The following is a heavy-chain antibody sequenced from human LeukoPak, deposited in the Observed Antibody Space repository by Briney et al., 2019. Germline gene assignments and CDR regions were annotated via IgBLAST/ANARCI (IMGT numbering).Heavy chain of an antibody. CDR3: ARRAGAYSHPYDY. CDR1: GFTVSSNS. J-gene: IGHJ4*02. CDR2: IYSDNT. Sequence: GGSLRLSCTVSGFTVSSNSMSWVRQAPGKGLEWVSFIYSDNTHYSDSVKGRFTITRDNSKNTLYLQMNSLRAEDTAVYYCARRAGAYSHPYDYWGQGTLVTVSS. D-gene: IGHD4/OR15-4a*01. V-gene: IGHV3-53*01.